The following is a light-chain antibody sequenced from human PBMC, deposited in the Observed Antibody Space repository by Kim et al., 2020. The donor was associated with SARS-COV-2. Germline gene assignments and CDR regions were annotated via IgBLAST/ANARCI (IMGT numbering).Light chain of an antibody. J-gene: IGKJ2*01. CDR2: LAS. CDR3: QHYSRFPYT. CDR1: ENIGTC. V-gene: IGKV1-5*03. Sequence: SACVGDRVNITCRASENIGTCLAWYQQKPGRAPTLLIYLASTLESGVPARFSGTGSGTEFSLSITSLQPDDFATYYCQHYSRFPYTFGQGTKLEI.